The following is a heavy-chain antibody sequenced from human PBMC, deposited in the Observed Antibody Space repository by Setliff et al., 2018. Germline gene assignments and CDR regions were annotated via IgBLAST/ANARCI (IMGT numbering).Heavy chain of an antibody. J-gene: IGHJ6*03. CDR1: GGAISNYY. Sequence: SETLSLTCTVSGGAISNYYWSWIRQPPGKGLEWIGYIYYTGNSYYNPSLRSRITMSMDTSKNQFSLRLTSVTAADTSVYYCARHSPYYYYMDVWGNGTTVTVSS. CDR2: IYYTGNS. D-gene: IGHD2-21*01. V-gene: IGHV4-59*04. CDR3: ARHSPYYYYMDV.